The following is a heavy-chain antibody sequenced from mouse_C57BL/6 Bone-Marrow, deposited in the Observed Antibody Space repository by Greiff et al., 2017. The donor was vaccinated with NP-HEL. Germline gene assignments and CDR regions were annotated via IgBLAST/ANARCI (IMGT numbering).Heavy chain of an antibody. Sequence: EVQLVESGGGLVKPGGSLKLSCAASGFTFSDYGMHWVRQAPEKGLEWVAYISSGSSTIYYADTVKGRFTISRDNAKNTLFLQMTSLRSEDTAMYYCATYYYGSSYEAMDYWGQGTSVTVSS. CDR3: ATYYYGSSYEAMDY. CDR2: ISSGSSTI. CDR1: GFTFSDYG. J-gene: IGHJ4*01. V-gene: IGHV5-17*01. D-gene: IGHD1-1*01.